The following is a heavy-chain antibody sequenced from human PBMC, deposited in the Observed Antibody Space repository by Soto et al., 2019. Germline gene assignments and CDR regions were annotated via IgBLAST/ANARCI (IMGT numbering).Heavy chain of an antibody. V-gene: IGHV1-69*04. J-gene: IGHJ6*03. D-gene: IGHD5-12*01. CDR2: IIPILGIA. Sequence: ASVKVSCKASGYTFTSYGISWVRQAPGQGLEWMGRIIPILGIANYAQKFQGRVTITADKSTSTAYMELSSLRSEDTAVYYCAREDIVATLGYYYYHMDVWGKGTTVTVSS. CDR3: AREDIVATLGYYYYHMDV. CDR1: GYTFTSYG.